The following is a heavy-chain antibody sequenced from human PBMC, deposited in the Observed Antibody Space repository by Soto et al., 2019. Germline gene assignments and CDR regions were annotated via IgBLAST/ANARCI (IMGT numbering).Heavy chain of an antibody. J-gene: IGHJ6*02. V-gene: IGHV4-31*03. CDR1: GDSISSGNYY. Sequence: QVQLQESGPGLVKPSQTLSLTCTVSGDSISSGNYYWNWIRQHPGKGLEWIGYIYNSGTIRYNPSLSLKSRGAISGDTSKNQFSLNLISVTAADTAVYYCARDRGFGMDVWGQGTTVTVSS. CDR3: ARDRGFGMDV. CDR2: IYNSGTI.